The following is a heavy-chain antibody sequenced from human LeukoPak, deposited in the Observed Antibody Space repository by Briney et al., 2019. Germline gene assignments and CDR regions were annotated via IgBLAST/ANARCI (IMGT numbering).Heavy chain of an antibody. D-gene: IGHD6-19*01. CDR3: ATAGYSSGWYNFDY. CDR1: GFTFSSYS. J-gene: IGHJ4*02. V-gene: IGHV3-21*01. Sequence: PGGSLRLSCAASGFTFSSYSMNWVRQAPGKGLEWVSSISSSSSYIYYADSVKGRFTISRDNAKNSLYLQMNSLRAEDTAVYYCATAGYSSGWYNFDYWGQGTLVTVSS. CDR2: ISSSSSYI.